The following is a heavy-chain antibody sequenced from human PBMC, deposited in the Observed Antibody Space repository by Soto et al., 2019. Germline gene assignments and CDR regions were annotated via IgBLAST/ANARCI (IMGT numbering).Heavy chain of an antibody. V-gene: IGHV1-69*12. CDR3: ATLIPGIAAAGDAY. CDR1: GGTFSSYA. J-gene: IGHJ4*02. D-gene: IGHD6-13*01. Sequence: QVQLVQSGAEVKKPGSSVKVSCKASGGTFSSYAISWVRQAPGQGLEWMGGIIPIFGTANYAQKFQGRVTIPADESTSTPYMELSSLRSEDTAVYYCATLIPGIAAAGDAYWGQGTLVTVSS. CDR2: IIPIFGTA.